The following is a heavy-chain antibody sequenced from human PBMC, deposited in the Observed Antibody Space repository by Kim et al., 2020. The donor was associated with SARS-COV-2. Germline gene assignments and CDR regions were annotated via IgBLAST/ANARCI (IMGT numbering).Heavy chain of an antibody. J-gene: IGHJ6*01. D-gene: IGHD3-9*01. CDR2: INHSGST. V-gene: IGHV4-34*01. CDR1: GGSFSGYY. Sequence: SETLSLTCAVYGGSFSGYYWSWIRQPPGKGLEWIGEINHSGSTNYNPSLKSRVTISVDTSKNPFSLKLSSLTAPDTAVFYFSRGNTISHFYYYYYG. CDR3: SRGNTISHFYYYYYG.